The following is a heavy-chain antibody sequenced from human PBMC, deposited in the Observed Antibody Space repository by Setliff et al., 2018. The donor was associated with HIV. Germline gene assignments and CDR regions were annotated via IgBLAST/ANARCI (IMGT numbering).Heavy chain of an antibody. D-gene: IGHD3-10*01. CDR3: ARGRITMVRGVIMRGYYYYYMDV. Sequence: TLSLTCAVYGGSFSGYYWSWIRQPPGKGLEWIGEINHSGSTNYNPSLKSRVTISVDTSKNQFSLKLSSVTAADTAVYYCARGRITMVRGVIMRGYYYYYMDVWGRGTTVTVSS. CDR1: GGSFSGYY. CDR2: INHSGST. V-gene: IGHV4-34*01. J-gene: IGHJ6*03.